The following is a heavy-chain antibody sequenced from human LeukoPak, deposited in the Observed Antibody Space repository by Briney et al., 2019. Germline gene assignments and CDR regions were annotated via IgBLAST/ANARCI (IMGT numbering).Heavy chain of an antibody. Sequence: GRSLRLSCAASGFTFDDYAMHWVRQAPGKGLEWVSGISWNSGSISYADSVKGRFTISRVNAKNSLYLQMNSLRVEDTAVYYCARGNPMTDYWGQGTLVTVSS. CDR2: ISWNSGSI. CDR3: ARGNPMTDY. D-gene: IGHD3-22*01. V-gene: IGHV3-9*01. CDR1: GFTFDDYA. J-gene: IGHJ4*02.